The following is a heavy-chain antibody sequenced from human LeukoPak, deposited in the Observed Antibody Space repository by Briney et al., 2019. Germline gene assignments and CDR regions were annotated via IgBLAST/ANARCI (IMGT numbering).Heavy chain of an antibody. CDR2: ISPGSTTI. J-gene: IGHJ4*02. Sequence: GGSLRLSCEASGFTFRTYRMNWVRQAPGKGLEWVSYISPGSTTIYYADSVKGRFTISRDNAKYSLYLQMNSLRDEDTAVYYCARGVDYWGQGTLVTVSS. V-gene: IGHV3-48*02. CDR1: GFTFRTYR. CDR3: ARGVDY.